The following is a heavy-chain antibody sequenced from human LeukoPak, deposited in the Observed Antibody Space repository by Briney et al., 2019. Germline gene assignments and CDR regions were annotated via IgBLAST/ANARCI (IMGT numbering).Heavy chain of an antibody. CDR3: AELGITMIGGV. V-gene: IGHV3-48*03. Sequence: GGSLRLSCAASGFTFTSNEMNWVRQAPGKGLEWVSYISSSGSTIYYADSVKGRFTISRDNAKNSLYLQMDSLRAEDTAVYYCAELGITMIGGVWGKGTTVTISS. CDR2: ISSSGSTI. J-gene: IGHJ6*04. D-gene: IGHD3-10*02. CDR1: GFTFTSNE.